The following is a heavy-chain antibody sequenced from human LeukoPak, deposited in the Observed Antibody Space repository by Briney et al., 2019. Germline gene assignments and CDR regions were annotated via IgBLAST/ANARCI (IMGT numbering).Heavy chain of an antibody. D-gene: IGHD3-3*01. CDR3: ARRYYDFWSGYYAPNPYYFDY. J-gene: IGHJ4*02. Sequence: GESLKISCKGSGYSFTSYWIGWVRQMPGKGLEWMGIIYPGDSDTRYTPSFQGQVTISADKPTTTAHLQSSSQKPPDTPMYYCARRYYDFWSGYYAPNPYYFDYWGQGTLVTVSS. V-gene: IGHV5-51*01. CDR1: GYSFTSYW. CDR2: IYPGDSDT.